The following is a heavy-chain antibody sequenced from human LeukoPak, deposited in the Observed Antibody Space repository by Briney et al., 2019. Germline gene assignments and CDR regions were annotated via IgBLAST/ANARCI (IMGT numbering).Heavy chain of an antibody. CDR1: GFTFSSYW. J-gene: IGHJ3*02. V-gene: IGHV3-7*04. CDR3: ARAKPVVTPRGGAFDI. D-gene: IGHD4-23*01. Sequence: GGSLRLSCAASGFTFSSYWMSWVRQAPGKGLEWVANIKQDGSEKYYVDSVKGRFTISRDNAKNSLYLQMNSLRAEDTAVYYCARAKPVVTPRGGAFDIWGQGTMVTVSS. CDR2: IKQDGSEK.